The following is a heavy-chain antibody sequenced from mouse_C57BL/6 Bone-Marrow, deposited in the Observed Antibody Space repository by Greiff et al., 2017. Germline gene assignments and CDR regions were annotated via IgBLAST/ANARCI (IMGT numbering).Heavy chain of an antibody. J-gene: IGHJ2*01. CDR1: GYTFTSYW. Sequence: QVQLQQPGAELVKPGASVKLSCKASGYTFTSYWMQWVKQRPGQGLEWIGEIDPSDSYTNYNQKFKGKATLTVDTSSSTAYMQLSSLTSEDSAVYYCARRHLLYDYWGQGTTLTVSS. V-gene: IGHV1-50*01. CDR2: IDPSDSYT. D-gene: IGHD2-1*01. CDR3: ARRHLLYDY.